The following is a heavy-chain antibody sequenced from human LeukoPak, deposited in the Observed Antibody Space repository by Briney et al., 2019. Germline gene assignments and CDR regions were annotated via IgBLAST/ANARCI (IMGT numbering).Heavy chain of an antibody. J-gene: IGHJ6*03. CDR3: ARAAREYCGGDCYPYYYYYYYMDV. D-gene: IGHD2-21*02. Sequence: PGGSLRLSCAASGFTVSSNYMSWVRQAPGKGLEWVSVIYSGGSTYYADSVKGRFTISRDNSKNTLYLQMNSLRAEDTAVYYCARAAREYCGGDCYPYYYYYYYMDVWGKGTTVTVSS. CDR1: GFTVSSNY. CDR2: IYSGGST. V-gene: IGHV3-53*01.